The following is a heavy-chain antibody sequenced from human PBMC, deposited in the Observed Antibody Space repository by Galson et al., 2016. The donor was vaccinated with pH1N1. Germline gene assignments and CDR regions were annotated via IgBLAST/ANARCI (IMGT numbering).Heavy chain of an antibody. CDR2: IYHSGTT. J-gene: IGHJ4*02. CDR1: GYSIRNGYF. D-gene: IGHD3-22*01. V-gene: IGHV4-38-2*01. Sequence: TLSLTCAVSGYSIRNGYFWGWIRQPPGQGLEWIGIIYHSGTTYYNPSLESRVTISVDTSKNQFSLKVKSVTAAGTAVYYCARHPRYYDSSGYYFDYWGQGILVTVSS. CDR3: ARHPRYYDSSGYYFDY.